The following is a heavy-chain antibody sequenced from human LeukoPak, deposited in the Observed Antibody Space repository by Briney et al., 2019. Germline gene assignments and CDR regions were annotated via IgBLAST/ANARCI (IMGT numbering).Heavy chain of an antibody. CDR1: GGSISSYY. CDR2: IYYSGST. J-gene: IGHJ4*02. CDR3: ARVESSSYGSFDY. D-gene: IGHD5-18*01. Sequence: PSETLSLTCTVPGGSISSYYWSWIRQPPGKGLEWIGYIYYSGSTNYNPSLKSRVTISVDTSKNQFSLKLSSVTAADTAVYYCARVESSSYGSFDYWGQGTLVTVSS. V-gene: IGHV4-59*01.